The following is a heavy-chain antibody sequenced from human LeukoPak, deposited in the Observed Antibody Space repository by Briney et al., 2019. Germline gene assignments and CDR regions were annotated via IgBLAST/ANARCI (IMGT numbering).Heavy chain of an antibody. CDR1: GGSISSYY. D-gene: IGHD3-3*01. CDR2: IYYSGST. CDR3: ARASRDFWSGYYSVTPPDY. J-gene: IGHJ4*02. V-gene: IGHV4-59*01. Sequence: SETLSLTCTVSGGSISSYYWSWIRQPPGKGLEWIGYIYYSGSTNYNPSLKSRVTISVDTSKNQFSLKLGSVTAADTAVYYCARASRDFWSGYYSVTPPDYWGQGTLVTASS.